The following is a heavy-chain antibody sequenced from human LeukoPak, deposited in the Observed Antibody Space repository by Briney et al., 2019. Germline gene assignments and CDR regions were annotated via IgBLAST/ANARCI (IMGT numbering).Heavy chain of an antibody. J-gene: IGHJ6*02. Sequence: SETLSLTCTVGGGSLSGHYWGWIRQPPGKGLELVGHIYYTGTTFYNPSLNSRVTITLDTSRNQFSLRLTSVIAADTAVYYCARFSWGCSTASCYLTNWGQGTTVTVSS. D-gene: IGHD2-2*01. CDR2: IYYTGTT. CDR1: GGSLSGHY. CDR3: ARFSWGCSTASCYLTN. V-gene: IGHV4-59*11.